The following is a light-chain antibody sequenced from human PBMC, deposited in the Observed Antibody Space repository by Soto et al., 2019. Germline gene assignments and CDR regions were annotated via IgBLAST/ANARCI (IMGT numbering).Light chain of an antibody. CDR3: LKYGTSPVT. Sequence: EVVLTQSPGTLSLSPGEEATLSCRASQSVSSRYLAWYQQKPGQAPRLLISGTSTRATGSADRFSGSGSGTDFALTISRLAPEDFAVYYCLKYGTSPVTFGEGTEVDIK. CDR1: QSVSSRY. J-gene: IGKJ1*01. CDR2: GTS. V-gene: IGKV3-20*01.